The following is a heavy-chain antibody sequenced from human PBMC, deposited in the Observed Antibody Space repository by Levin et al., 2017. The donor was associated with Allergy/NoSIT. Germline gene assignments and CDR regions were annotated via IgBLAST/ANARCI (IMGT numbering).Heavy chain of an antibody. CDR1: GFTFSSYA. J-gene: IGHJ4*02. CDR3: ASGREQLVVGD. CDR2: ISYDGSNK. V-gene: IGHV3-30-3*01. Sequence: PGGSLRLSCAASGFTFSSYAMHWVRQAPGKGLEWVAVISYDGSNKYYADSVKGRFTISRDNSKKTLYLQMNSLRAEDTAVYYCASGREQLVVGDWGQGTLVTVSS. D-gene: IGHD6-13*01.